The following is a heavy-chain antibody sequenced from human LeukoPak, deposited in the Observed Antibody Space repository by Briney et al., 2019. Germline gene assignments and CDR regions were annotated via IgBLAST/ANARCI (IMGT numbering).Heavy chain of an antibody. D-gene: IGHD3-22*01. CDR2: IKSQTDGGTT. J-gene: IGHJ4*02. Sequence: GGSLRLSCAASGFTFSNAWMSWVRQAPGKGPEWVGRIKSQTDGGTTDYAAPVKGRFTISRDDSKNTLYLQMNSLKTEDTAVYYCTTYPIYYDSSGYYPNFDYWGQGTLVTVSS. CDR3: TTYPIYYDSSGYYPNFDY. V-gene: IGHV3-15*01. CDR1: GFTFSNAW.